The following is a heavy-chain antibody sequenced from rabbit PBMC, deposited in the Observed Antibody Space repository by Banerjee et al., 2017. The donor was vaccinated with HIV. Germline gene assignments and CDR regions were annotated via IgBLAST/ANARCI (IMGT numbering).Heavy chain of an antibody. J-gene: IGHJ4*01. V-gene: IGHV1S45*01. Sequence: QEQLEESGGDLVKPEGSLTLTCTASGFSFSNNYVMCWVRQAPGKGLEWIACIDTGSSGRTYYASWAKGRFTISKTSSTTVTLQMTSLTAADTATYFCARDGASGYNFNLWGQGTLVTVS. CDR2: IDTGSSGRT. CDR3: ARDGASGYNFNL. D-gene: IGHD1-1*01. CDR1: GFSFSNNYV.